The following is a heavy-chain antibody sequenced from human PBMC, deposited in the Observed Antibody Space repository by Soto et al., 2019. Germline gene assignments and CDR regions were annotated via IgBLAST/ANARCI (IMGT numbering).Heavy chain of an antibody. D-gene: IGHD6-19*01. CDR3: ARVRIAVAGRHYYGMDV. CDR1: GFTFSDYY. J-gene: IGHJ6*02. Sequence: PGGSLRLSCAASGFTFSDYYMSWIRQAPGKGLEWVSYISSSSSYTNYADSVKGRFTISRDNAKNSLYLQMNSLRAEDTAVYYCARVRIAVAGRHYYGMDVWGQGTTVTVSS. V-gene: IGHV3-11*06. CDR2: ISSSSSYT.